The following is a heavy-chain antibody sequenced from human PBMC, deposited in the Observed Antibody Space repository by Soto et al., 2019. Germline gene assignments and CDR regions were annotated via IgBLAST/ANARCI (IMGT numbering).Heavy chain of an antibody. CDR3: ARGASRIGYSSSWYMPPVYFDY. Sequence: GGSLRLSCAASGLTFSSYEMNWVRQAPGRGLEWVSYISSSGSTIYYADSVKGRFTISRDNAKNSLYLQMNSPRAEDTAVYYCARGASRIGYSSSWYMPPVYFDYWGQGTLVTVSS. D-gene: IGHD6-13*01. V-gene: IGHV3-48*03. CDR2: ISSSGSTI. CDR1: GLTFSSYE. J-gene: IGHJ4*02.